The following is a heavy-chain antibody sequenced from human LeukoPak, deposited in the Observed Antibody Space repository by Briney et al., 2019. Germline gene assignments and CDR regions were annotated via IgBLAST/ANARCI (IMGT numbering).Heavy chain of an antibody. CDR1: GGSISSYY. D-gene: IGHD6-13*01. V-gene: IGHV4-59*01. J-gene: IGHJ4*02. CDR2: IYYSGST. Sequence: MLSETLSLTCTVSGGSISSYYWSWIRQPPGKGLEWIGYIYYSGSTNYNPSLKSRVTISVDTSKNQFSLKLSSVTAADTAVYYCARGMYSSSWSGDFDYWGQGTLVTVSP. CDR3: ARGMYSSSWSGDFDY.